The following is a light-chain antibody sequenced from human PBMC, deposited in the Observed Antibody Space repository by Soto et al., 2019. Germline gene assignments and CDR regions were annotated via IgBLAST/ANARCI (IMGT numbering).Light chain of an antibody. CDR1: QDISSW. Sequence: EIQMTQSPCSIAASIGDTVRITSRASQDISSWLAWYQRKPGKAPKLLIYAASTLQSGVPSRFSGSGSGTDFTLTINSLQPEDFATYYCQQAHTLPWTFGQGTKV. J-gene: IGKJ1*01. CDR2: AAS. CDR3: QQAHTLPWT. V-gene: IGKV1-12*01.